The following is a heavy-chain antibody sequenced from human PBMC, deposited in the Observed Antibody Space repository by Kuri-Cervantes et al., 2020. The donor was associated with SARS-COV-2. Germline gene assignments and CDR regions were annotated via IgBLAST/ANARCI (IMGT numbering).Heavy chain of an antibody. Sequence: GSLRLSCTVSGDSIRSSNYYWGWVRQPPGKGLEWIGSIYYSGSTYYNPSLKSRVTISVDTSKNQFSLKLSSVTAADTAVYYCARVVGDTAMGYGMDVWGQGTTVTVSS. V-gene: IGHV4-39*01. J-gene: IGHJ6*02. CDR1: GDSIRSSNYY. CDR3: ARVVGDTAMGYGMDV. CDR2: IYYSGST. D-gene: IGHD5-18*01.